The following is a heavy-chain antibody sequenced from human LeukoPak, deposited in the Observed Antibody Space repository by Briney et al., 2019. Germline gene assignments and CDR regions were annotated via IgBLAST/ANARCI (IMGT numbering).Heavy chain of an antibody. CDR3: ASTYQNLYDILTGYYRHPLVF. V-gene: IGHV4-4*07. Sequence: DPSETLSLTCTVSGGSISSYYWSWIRQPAGKGLEWIGRIYTSGSTNYNPSLKSRVTISVDTSKNQFSLKLSSVTAADTAVYYCASTYQNLYDILTGYYRHPLVFWGQGTLVTVSS. CDR1: GGSISSYY. D-gene: IGHD3-9*01. J-gene: IGHJ4*02. CDR2: IYTSGST.